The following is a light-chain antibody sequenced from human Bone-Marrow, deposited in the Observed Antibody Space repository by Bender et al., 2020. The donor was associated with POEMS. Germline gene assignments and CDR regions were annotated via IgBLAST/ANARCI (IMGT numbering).Light chain of an antibody. CDR1: SSDVGGHNY. CDR3: KSYAGSNDFV. J-gene: IGLJ1*01. CDR2: EVS. Sequence: QSALTQPPSASGSPGQSVTISCTGTSSDVGGHNYVSWYQQHPGKAPKRMIYEVSKRPSGVPDRFSGSKSGNTASLTVSGLQAEDEADYYCKSYAGSNDFVFGTGTKVTVL. V-gene: IGLV2-8*01.